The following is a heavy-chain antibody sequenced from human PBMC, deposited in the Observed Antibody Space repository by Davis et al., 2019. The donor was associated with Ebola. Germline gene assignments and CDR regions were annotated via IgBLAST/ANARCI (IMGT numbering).Heavy chain of an antibody. V-gene: IGHV4-59*08. D-gene: IGHD6-13*01. J-gene: IGHJ4*02. CDR2: IYYSGST. Sequence: SETLSLTCTVSGGSISSYYWSWIRQPPGKGLEWIGYIYYSGSTNYNPSLKSRVTISVDTSKNQFSLKLSSVTAADTAVYYCARHGAIAAAGTGFDYWGQGTLVTVSS. CDR1: GGSISSYY. CDR3: ARHGAIAAAGTGFDY.